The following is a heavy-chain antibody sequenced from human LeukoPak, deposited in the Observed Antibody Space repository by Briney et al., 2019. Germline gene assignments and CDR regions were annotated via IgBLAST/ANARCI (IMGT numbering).Heavy chain of an antibody. CDR3: ARDRSRGYSYPGWFDP. CDR1: GYAFTSYY. D-gene: IGHD5-18*01. CDR2: INPSGGST. J-gene: IGHJ5*02. Sequence: ASVKVSCKASGYAFTSYYMHWVRQAPGQGLEWMGIINPSGGSTSYAQKFQGRVTMTRDTSTSTVYMELSSLRSEDTAVYYCARDRSRGYSYPGWFDPWGQGTLVTVSS. V-gene: IGHV1-46*01.